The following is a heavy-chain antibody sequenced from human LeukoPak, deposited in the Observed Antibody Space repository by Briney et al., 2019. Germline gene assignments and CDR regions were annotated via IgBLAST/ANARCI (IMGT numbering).Heavy chain of an antibody. V-gene: IGHV3-23*01. CDR2: ICDNGGCT. Sequence: GGSLRLSCAASGFIFSSYVMSWVRQAPGKGLQWVSAICDNGGCTYYADSVKGRFTNSRDNSKNTLYLQMSGLRAEDTAIYYCAKAPNTVTTRGFDYWGQGTLVTVSP. CDR1: GFIFSSYV. CDR3: AKAPNTVTTRGFDY. D-gene: IGHD4-17*01. J-gene: IGHJ4*02.